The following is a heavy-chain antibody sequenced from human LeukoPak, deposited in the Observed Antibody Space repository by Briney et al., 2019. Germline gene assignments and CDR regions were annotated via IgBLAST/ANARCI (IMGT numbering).Heavy chain of an antibody. CDR2: IYPGDSDT. CDR3: ASDRMVRGSFDAFDI. CDR1: GCSFTSYW. V-gene: IGHV5-51*01. J-gene: IGHJ3*02. D-gene: IGHD3-10*01. Sequence: GESLKISCKGSGCSFTSYWIGWVRQMPGKGLEWMGIIYPGDSDTRYSPSFQGQVTISADKSISTAYLQWSSLKASDTAMYYCASDRMVRGSFDAFDIWGQGTMVTVSS.